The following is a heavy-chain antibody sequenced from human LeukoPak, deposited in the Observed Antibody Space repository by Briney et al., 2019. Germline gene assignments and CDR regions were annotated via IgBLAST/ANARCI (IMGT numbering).Heavy chain of an antibody. CDR3: IGSGGWPGY. CDR2: IASDGST. Sequence: TGGSLRLSCAASGFTFSSYWMHWVRHAPGKGLVWVSRIASDGSTVYADSVKGRFTISRDNAKDTVYLQMNSLRVEDTAVYYCIGSGGWPGYWGQGTLVTVSS. V-gene: IGHV3-74*01. CDR1: GFTFSSYW. J-gene: IGHJ4*02. D-gene: IGHD1-26*01.